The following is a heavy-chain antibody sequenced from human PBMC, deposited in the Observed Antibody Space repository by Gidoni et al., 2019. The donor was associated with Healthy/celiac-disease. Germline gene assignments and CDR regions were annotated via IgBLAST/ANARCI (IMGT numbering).Heavy chain of an antibody. J-gene: IGHJ4*02. CDR1: GGSISSYY. CDR3: ARGGGYSSGRIDY. Sequence: QVQLQASGPGLVKPSEPLSLTGTVSGGSISSYYWSWIRQPPGKGLEWIGYIYYSGSTNYTPSLKSRVTISVDTSKNQFSLKLSSVTAADTAVYYCARGGGYSSGRIDYWGQGTLVTVSS. D-gene: IGHD6-19*01. CDR2: IYYSGST. V-gene: IGHV4-59*01.